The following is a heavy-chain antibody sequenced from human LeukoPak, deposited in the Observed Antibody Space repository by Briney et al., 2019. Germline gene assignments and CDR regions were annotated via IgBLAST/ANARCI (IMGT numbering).Heavy chain of an antibody. Sequence: SETLSLTCPVSGGSISSSSYYWGWIRQPPGKGLEWIGGIYYSGSTYYNPSLKSRVTISVDTSKNQFSLKLSSVTAADTAVYYCARGRSSMVRGYYYYYMDVWGKGTTVTISS. D-gene: IGHD3-10*01. CDR3: ARGRSSMVRGYYYYYMDV. V-gene: IGHV4-39*07. J-gene: IGHJ6*03. CDR2: IYYSGST. CDR1: GGSISSSSYY.